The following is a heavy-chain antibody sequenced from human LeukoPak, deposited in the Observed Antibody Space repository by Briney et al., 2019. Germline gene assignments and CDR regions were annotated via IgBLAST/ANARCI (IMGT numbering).Heavy chain of an antibody. J-gene: IGHJ4*02. CDR3: ARPAGAAAGIWDY. CDR2: INHSGST. D-gene: IGHD6-13*01. Sequence: PSETLSLTCAVYGGSFSGYYWSWIRQPPGKGLEWIGEINHSGSTNYNPSLKSRVTISVDTSKNQFSLKLSSVTAADTAVYYCARPAGAAAGIWDYWGQGTLVTVSS. V-gene: IGHV4-34*01. CDR1: GGSFSGYY.